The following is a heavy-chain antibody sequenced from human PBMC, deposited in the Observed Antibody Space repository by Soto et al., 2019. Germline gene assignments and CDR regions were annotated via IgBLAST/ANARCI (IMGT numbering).Heavy chain of an antibody. D-gene: IGHD2-2*01. CDR2: ISYDGSNT. J-gene: IGHJ6*02. V-gene: IGHV3-30-3*01. Sequence: PGGSLRLSCSASGFTFSNYMMHWVRQAPGKGLEWVAAISYDGSNTYYADLVKGRFTISRDNFKNTMFLQMNSLRTEDTAVYYCTKDRFMPSGRLYYDGLYFCGQGTTVTGS. CDR1: GFTFSNYM. CDR3: TKDRFMPSGRLYYDGLYF.